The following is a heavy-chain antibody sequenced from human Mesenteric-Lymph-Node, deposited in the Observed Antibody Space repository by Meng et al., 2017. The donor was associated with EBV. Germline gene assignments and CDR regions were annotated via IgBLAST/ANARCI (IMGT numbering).Heavy chain of an antibody. CDR3: RYYYDSSGYSLDY. V-gene: IGHV4-34*01. J-gene: IGHJ4*02. Sequence: QVQLQQWGEGLVKPSETLSLTCAVYGGSFSGYYWSWIRQPPGKGLEWIGEINHSGSTNYNPSLKSRVTISVDTSKNQFSLKLSSVTAADTAVYYCRYYYDSSGYSLDYWGQGTLVTVSS. CDR1: GGSFSGYY. CDR2: INHSGST. D-gene: IGHD3-22*01.